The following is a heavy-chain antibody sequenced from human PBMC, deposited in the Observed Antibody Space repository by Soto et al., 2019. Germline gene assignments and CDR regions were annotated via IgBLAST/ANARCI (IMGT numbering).Heavy chain of an antibody. D-gene: IGHD3-3*01. J-gene: IGHJ4*02. CDR2: IYYTGST. CDR1: GGSISSSSYY. V-gene: IGHV4-39*01. CDR3: ARHRSDYDFWSGYTDY. Sequence: SETLSLTCTVSGGSISSSSYYWGWIRQPPGKGLEWIGSIYYTGSTYYNPSLKSRVTISVDTSKNQFSLKLSSVTAADTAVYYCARHRSDYDFWSGYTDYWGQGTLVTVSS.